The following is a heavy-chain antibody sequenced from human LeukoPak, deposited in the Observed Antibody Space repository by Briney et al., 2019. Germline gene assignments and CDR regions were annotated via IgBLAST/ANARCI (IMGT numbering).Heavy chain of an antibody. V-gene: IGHV1-3*01. Sequence: GASVKASCKASGYTFTSYAMHWVRQAPGQRLEWMGWINAGNGNTKYSQKFQGRVTITRDTSASTAYMELRSLRSEDTAVYYCARVSSSRSGWTFDYWGQGTLVTVSS. CDR1: GYTFTSYA. CDR2: INAGNGNT. J-gene: IGHJ4*02. CDR3: ARVSSSRSGWTFDY. D-gene: IGHD6-19*01.